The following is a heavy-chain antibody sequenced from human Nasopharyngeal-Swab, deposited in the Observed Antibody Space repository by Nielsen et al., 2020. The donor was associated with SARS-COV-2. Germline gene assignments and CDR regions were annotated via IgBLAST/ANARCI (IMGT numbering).Heavy chain of an antibody. CDR2: IYYSGST. D-gene: IGHD3-10*01. CDR3: ARERGRGGIWNYYYYYMDV. CDR1: GGSIGSSSYY. V-gene: IGHV4-39*07. Sequence: SETLSLTCTVSGGSIGSSSYYWGWIRKPPGKGLEWIGSIYYSGSTYYNPSTKSRVTISVDTSKNQFSLKLSSVTAADTAVYYCARERGRGGIWNYYYYYMDVWGKGTTVTVSS. J-gene: IGHJ6*03.